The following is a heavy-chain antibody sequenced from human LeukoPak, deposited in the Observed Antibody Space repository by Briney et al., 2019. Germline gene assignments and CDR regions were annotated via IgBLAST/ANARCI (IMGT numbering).Heavy chain of an antibody. CDR1: GKTLSDLS. D-gene: IGHD5-18*01. CDR2: SDPEDGER. V-gene: IGHV1-24*01. J-gene: IGHJ4*02. Sequence: ASVKVSCKVSGKTLSDLSIHWLRQPPGKGLEWLGGSDPEDGERIYAQMFQGRVTMTEDTSIDTAYLELSSLRSEDTALYYCATGFTTMALDYFDYWGQGTLVTVSP. CDR3: ATGFTTMALDYFDY.